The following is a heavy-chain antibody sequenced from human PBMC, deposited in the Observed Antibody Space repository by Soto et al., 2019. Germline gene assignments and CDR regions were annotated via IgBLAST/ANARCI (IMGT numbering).Heavy chain of an antibody. D-gene: IGHD3-10*01. CDR3: ARRWGEGRVDY. CDR2: MYHSGNT. J-gene: IGHJ4*02. V-gene: IGHV4-4*02. Sequence: QVQLQESGPGLVKPSGTLSLTCAVSGGSISSSNWWSWVRQPPGKGLQWVGDMYHSGNTNYNPSPKSKVTMAADKSRNPFSLKLSSVAAADTAVYYCARRWGEGRVDYWGQGTLVTVSS. CDR1: GGSISSSNW.